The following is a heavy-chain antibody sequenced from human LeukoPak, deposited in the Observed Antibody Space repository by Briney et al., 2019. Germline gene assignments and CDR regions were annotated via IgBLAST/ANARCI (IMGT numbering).Heavy chain of an antibody. D-gene: IGHD4-11*01. CDR1: GGSISSGAYY. CDR2: IYHSGST. CDR3: ARVGVYTNYPFDY. J-gene: IGHJ4*02. Sequence: SQTLSLTCTVSGGSISSGAYYWNWIRQHPGKGLEWIGYIYHSGSTYYNPSLKSRVTIPVDTSKNLFSLKLSSVTAADTAVYYCARVGVYTNYPFDYWGQGTLVTVSS. V-gene: IGHV4-31*03.